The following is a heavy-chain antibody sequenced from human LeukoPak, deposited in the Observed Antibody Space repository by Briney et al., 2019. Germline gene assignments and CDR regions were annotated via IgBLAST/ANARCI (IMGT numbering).Heavy chain of an antibody. Sequence: ASVKVSCKASGYTFTGYYMHWVRQAPGQGLEWMGWISAYNGNTNYAQKLQGRVTMTTDTSTSTAYMELRSLRSDDTAVYYCARVRGSYYYGSGSYYNPYYYGMDVWGQGTTVTVSS. J-gene: IGHJ6*02. CDR2: ISAYNGNT. CDR3: ARVRGSYYYGSGSYYNPYYYGMDV. CDR1: GYTFTGYY. D-gene: IGHD3-10*01. V-gene: IGHV1-18*04.